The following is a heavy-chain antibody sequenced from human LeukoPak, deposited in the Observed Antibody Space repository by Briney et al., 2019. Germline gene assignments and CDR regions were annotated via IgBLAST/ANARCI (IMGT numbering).Heavy chain of an antibody. CDR1: GFTFSSYG. CDR3: ARDLFRDSSGYYSPFDY. CDR2: ISSSSSYI. V-gene: IGHV3-21*01. D-gene: IGHD3-22*01. J-gene: IGHJ4*02. Sequence: PGGSLRLSCAASGFTFSSYGMHWVRQAPGKGLEWVSSISSSSSYIYYADSVKGRFTISRDNAKNSLYLQMNSLRAEDTAVYYCARDLFRDSSGYYSPFDYRGQGTLVTVSS.